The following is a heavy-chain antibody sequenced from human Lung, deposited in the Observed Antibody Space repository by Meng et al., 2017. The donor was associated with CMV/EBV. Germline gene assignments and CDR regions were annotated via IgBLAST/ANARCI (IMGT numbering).Heavy chain of an antibody. CDR1: GGSVSTSSSY. Sequence: SRTVSGGSVSTSSSYWSWIRQPPGKGLEWIGFIYNSGSTNDNPSLKSRVTISVDTSKNQFSLKLTSVTVADTAVYYCARGLYDFWSGFGGVDYWGQGXLVTVSS. D-gene: IGHD3-3*01. CDR2: IYNSGST. CDR3: ARGLYDFWSGFGGVDY. J-gene: IGHJ4*02. V-gene: IGHV4-61*01.